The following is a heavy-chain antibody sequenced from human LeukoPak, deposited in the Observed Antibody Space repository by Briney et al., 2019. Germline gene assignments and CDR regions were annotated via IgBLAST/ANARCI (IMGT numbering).Heavy chain of an antibody. CDR3: ASLCSSTSCYYGDWFDP. CDR1: GFTFSSYE. Sequence: GGSLRLSCAASGFTFSSYEMNWVRQAPGKGLEWVSYISSSGSTIYYADSVKGRLTISRDNAKNSLYLQMNSLRAEDTAVYYCASLCSSTSCYYGDWFDPWGQGTLVTVSS. CDR2: ISSSGSTI. D-gene: IGHD2-2*01. J-gene: IGHJ5*02. V-gene: IGHV3-48*03.